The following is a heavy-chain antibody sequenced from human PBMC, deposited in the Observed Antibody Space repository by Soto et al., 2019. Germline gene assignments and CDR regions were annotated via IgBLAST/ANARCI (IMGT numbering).Heavy chain of an antibody. J-gene: IGHJ4*02. CDR2: TYYRSKWYN. D-gene: IGHD3-3*02. CDR3: ARDLSGRFGH. V-gene: IGHV6-1*01. Sequence: QVELQQSGPGLVKPSQTLSLTCVISGDSIFSNTAAWNWIRQSPSRGLEWLGRTYYRSKWYNEHAVSVKSRISINPDTSKNQFFLLLNSVTPDDTAVYYCARDLSGRFGHWGQGTLVTVSS. CDR1: GDSIFSNTAA.